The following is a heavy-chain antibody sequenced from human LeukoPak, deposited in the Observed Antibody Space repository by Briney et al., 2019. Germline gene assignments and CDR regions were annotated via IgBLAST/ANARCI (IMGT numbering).Heavy chain of an antibody. V-gene: IGHV1-46*01. Sequence: ASVKVSCKASGYTFTSYYMHWVRQAPGQGLEWMGIINPSDCSTSYAQKFQGRVTMTRDTSTSTVYMELSSLRSEDTAVYYWARPTRRSYFDYWGQGTLVTVSS. CDR2: INPSDCST. CDR3: ARPTRRSYFDY. CDR1: GYTFTSYY. J-gene: IGHJ4*02.